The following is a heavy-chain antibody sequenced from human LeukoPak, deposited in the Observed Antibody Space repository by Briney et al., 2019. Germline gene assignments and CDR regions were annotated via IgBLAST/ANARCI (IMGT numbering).Heavy chain of an antibody. D-gene: IGHD3-22*01. CDR2: ISYDGSNK. CDR1: GFTFSSYS. J-gene: IGHJ4*02. V-gene: IGHV3-30*03. Sequence: HPGGSLRLSCAASGFTFSSYSMHWVRQAPGKGLEWVAVISYDGSNKYYADSVKGRFTISRDNSKNTLYLQMNSLRAEDTAVYYCARGSYYYDSSPQPNLDYWGQGTLVTVSS. CDR3: ARGSYYYDSSPQPNLDY.